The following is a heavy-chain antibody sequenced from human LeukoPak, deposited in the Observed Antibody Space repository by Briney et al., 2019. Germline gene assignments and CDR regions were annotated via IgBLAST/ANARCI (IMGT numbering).Heavy chain of an antibody. J-gene: IGHJ4*02. Sequence: SETLSLTCTVSGGSISSSSYYWGWIRQPPGKGLEWIGSIYYSGSTYYNPSLKSRVTISVDTSKNQFSLKLSSVTAADTAVYYCASVGGIAVAFSYWGQGTLVTVSS. CDR3: ASVGGIAVAFSY. D-gene: IGHD6-19*01. CDR1: GGSISSSSYY. CDR2: IYYSGST. V-gene: IGHV4-39*01.